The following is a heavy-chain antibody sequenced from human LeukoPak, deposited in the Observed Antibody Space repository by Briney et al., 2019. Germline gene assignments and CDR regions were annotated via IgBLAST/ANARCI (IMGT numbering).Heavy chain of an antibody. V-gene: IGHV3-11*01. CDR1: GFIFSDYY. CDR3: AKDLVSGSYSTFDY. CDR2: ISGNGSTI. J-gene: IGHJ4*02. D-gene: IGHD3-10*01. Sequence: GGSLRLSCAASGFIFSDYYMSWIRQAPGKGLEWVSFISGNGSTIYYADSVKGRFTISRDNSKNTLYLQMNSLRDEDTAVYYCAKDLVSGSYSTFDYWGQGTLVTVSS.